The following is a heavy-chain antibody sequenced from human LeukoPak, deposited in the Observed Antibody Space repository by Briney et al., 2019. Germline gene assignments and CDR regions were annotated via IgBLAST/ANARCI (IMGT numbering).Heavy chain of an antibody. J-gene: IGHJ4*02. D-gene: IGHD3-22*01. CDR1: GGTFSRFT. CDR3: AREWGLESSGYYYAY. Sequence: SVKVSCKASGGTFSRFTISWVRQAPGQGFEWMGGITPIFCTGSFAQKFQGRVWITADESTSTAFMELSSLRSEDTAVYYCAREWGLESSGYYYAYWGQGTLVPVSS. V-gene: IGHV1-69*01. CDR2: ITPIFCTG.